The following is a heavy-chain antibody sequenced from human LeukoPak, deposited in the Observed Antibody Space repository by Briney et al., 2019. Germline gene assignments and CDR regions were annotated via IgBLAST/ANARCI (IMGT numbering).Heavy chain of an antibody. Sequence: AGGSLRLSCAASGFTFSSYWMHWVRQAPGKGLVWVSRINSDGSSTTYADSVKGRFTISRDNSKNTLYLQMNSLRAEDTAVYYCAKGYYDSSGYCDYWGQGTLVTVSS. D-gene: IGHD3-22*01. J-gene: IGHJ4*02. CDR3: AKGYYDSSGYCDY. V-gene: IGHV3-74*01. CDR1: GFTFSSYW. CDR2: INSDGSST.